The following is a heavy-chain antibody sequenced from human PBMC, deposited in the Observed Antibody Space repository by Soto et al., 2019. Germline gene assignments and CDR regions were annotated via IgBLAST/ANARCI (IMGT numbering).Heavy chain of an antibody. CDR3: FSYYFDS. D-gene: IGHD3-10*02. CDR2: ISSSSSYI. J-gene: IGHJ4*01. V-gene: IGHV3-21*04. CDR1: GFTFSSYS. Sequence: GGSLRLSCAASGFTFSSYSMNWVRQAPGKGLEWVSSISSSSSYIYYADSMKGRFTISRDNAKNSLYLQMNSLRAEDTAVASLFSYYFDSWGQGTLVTVSS.